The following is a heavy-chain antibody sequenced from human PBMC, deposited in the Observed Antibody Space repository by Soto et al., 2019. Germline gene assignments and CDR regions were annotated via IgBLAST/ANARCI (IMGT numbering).Heavy chain of an antibody. CDR3: AAWAEGATEVH. V-gene: IGHV3-33*01. J-gene: IGHJ4*02. D-gene: IGHD2-15*01. CDR2: IWYDASKQ. Sequence: LILSCETSGFSFSVYGMHWVRQAPGKGLEWVAVIWYDASKQFYAASVEGRFTISRDNSKAILYLQMNSLRAEDTAVYYCAAWAEGATEVHWGQGTLVTVSS. CDR1: GFSFSVYG.